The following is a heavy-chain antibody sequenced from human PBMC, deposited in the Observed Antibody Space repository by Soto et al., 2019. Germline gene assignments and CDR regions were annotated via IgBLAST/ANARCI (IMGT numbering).Heavy chain of an antibody. D-gene: IGHD2-15*01. J-gene: IGHJ6*03. CDR3: AKRRYCSGVSCFSFYMDV. V-gene: IGHV3-23*01. CDR1: GFTFSNYA. CDR2: ISGGGGDT. Sequence: GGSLRLSCAASGFTFSNYAMSWVRQSPGKGLEWVSTISGGGGDTYFADSVKGRFTISRDNSKNTLYLQMNSLRVEDTAVYYCAKRRYCSGVSCFSFYMDVWGKGTTVT.